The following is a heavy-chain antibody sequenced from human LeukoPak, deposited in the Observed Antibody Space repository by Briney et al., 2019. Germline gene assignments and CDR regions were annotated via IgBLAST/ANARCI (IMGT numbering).Heavy chain of an antibody. CDR2: ISSSSSYI. J-gene: IGHJ4*02. Sequence: GGSLRLSCAASGFTFGSYGMPWVRQAPGKGLEWVSSISSSSSYIYYADSVKGRFTISRDNAKNSLYLQMNSLRAEDTAVYYCASLRGYYDSSGYYGYWDQGTLVTVSS. CDR3: ASLRGYYDSSGYYGY. V-gene: IGHV3-21*01. CDR1: GFTFGSYG. D-gene: IGHD3-22*01.